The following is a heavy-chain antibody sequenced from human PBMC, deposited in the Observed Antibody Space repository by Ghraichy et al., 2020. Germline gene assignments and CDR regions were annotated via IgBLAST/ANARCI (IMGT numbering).Heavy chain of an antibody. CDR1: GYTLTELS. D-gene: IGHD6-13*01. J-gene: IGHJ6*02. Sequence: ASVKVSCKVSGYTLTELSMHWVRQAPGKGLEWMGGFDPEDGETIYAQKFQGRVTMTEDTSTDTAYMELSSLRSEDTAVYYCATDPAYIAAAGYYYYGMDVWGQGTTVTVSS. CDR2: FDPEDGET. CDR3: ATDPAYIAAAGYYYYGMDV. V-gene: IGHV1-24*01.